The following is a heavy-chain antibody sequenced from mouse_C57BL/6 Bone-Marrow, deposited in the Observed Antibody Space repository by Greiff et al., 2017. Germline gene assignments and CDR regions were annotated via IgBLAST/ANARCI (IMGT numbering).Heavy chain of an antibody. CDR2: INPSNGGT. CDR3: ARHGLYYYAMDY. V-gene: IGHV1-53*01. Sequence: QVQLQQPGTELVKPGASVKLSCKASGYTFTSYWMHWVKQRPGQGLEWIGNINPSNGGTNYNEKFKSKATLTVDKSSSTAFMQLSSLTSEDSAVYYCARHGLYYYAMDYWGQGTSVTVSS. D-gene: IGHD2-2*01. CDR1: GYTFTSYW. J-gene: IGHJ4*01.